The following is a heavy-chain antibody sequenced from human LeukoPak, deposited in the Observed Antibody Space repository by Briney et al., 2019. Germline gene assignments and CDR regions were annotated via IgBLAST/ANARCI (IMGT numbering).Heavy chain of an antibody. V-gene: IGHV3-30*03. CDR3: ARHKWLRFYWFDP. CDR1: GFTFSSYG. CDR2: ISYDGSNK. D-gene: IGHD5-12*01. J-gene: IGHJ5*02. Sequence: GRSLRLSCAASGFTFSSYGMHWVRQAPGKGLEWVAVISYDGSNKYYADSVKGRFTISRDNSKNTLYLQMNSLRAEDTAVYYCARHKWLRFYWFDPWGQGTLVTVSS.